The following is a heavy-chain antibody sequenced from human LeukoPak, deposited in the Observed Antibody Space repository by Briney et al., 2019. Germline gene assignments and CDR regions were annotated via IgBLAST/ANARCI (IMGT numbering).Heavy chain of an antibody. CDR2: IPSTGRT. CDR3: AKGAGPPWFDP. Sequence: SETLSLTCTVSGGSISSYYWSWIRQPAGKGLEWIGRIPSTGRTDYNPSLTSRVTISIDTSKNQLSMQLNSVTAADTAVYYCAKGAGPPWFDPWGQGTLVTASS. J-gene: IGHJ5*02. D-gene: IGHD6-19*01. V-gene: IGHV4-4*07. CDR1: GGSISSYY.